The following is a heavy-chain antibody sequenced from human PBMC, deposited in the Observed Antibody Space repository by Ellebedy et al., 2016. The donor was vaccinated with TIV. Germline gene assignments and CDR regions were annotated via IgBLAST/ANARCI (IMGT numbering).Heavy chain of an antibody. CDR2: IYYNGSS. D-gene: IGHD3-22*01. CDR3: ARAFFRYYDRSALQH. Sequence: MPSETLSLTCTVSGGSTINYCWSRIRQPPGKGLEWIGYIYYNGSSDYNPSLKSPVTMSVDTSKNQFSLKLSSVTAADTAVYYCARAFFRYYDRSALQHWGPGTLVTVSS. J-gene: IGHJ1*01. V-gene: IGHV4-59*01. CDR1: GGSTINYC.